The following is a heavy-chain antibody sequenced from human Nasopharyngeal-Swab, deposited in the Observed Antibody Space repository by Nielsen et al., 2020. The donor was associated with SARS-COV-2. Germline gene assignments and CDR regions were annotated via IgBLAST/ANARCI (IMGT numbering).Heavy chain of an antibody. CDR2: IYHSGST. CDR3: ARGSDPSSGWYYYYYYMDV. Sequence: SETLSLTCTVSGYSISSGYYWGWIRQPPGKGLEWIGSIYHSGSTYYNPSLKSRVTISVDTSKNQFSLKLSSVTAADTAVYYCARGSDPSSGWYYYYYYMDVWGKGTTVTVSS. D-gene: IGHD6-19*01. CDR1: GYSISSGYY. J-gene: IGHJ6*03. V-gene: IGHV4-38-2*02.